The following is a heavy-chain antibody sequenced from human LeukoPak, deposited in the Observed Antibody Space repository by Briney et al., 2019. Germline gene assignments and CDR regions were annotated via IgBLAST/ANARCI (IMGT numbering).Heavy chain of an antibody. V-gene: IGHV1-18*01. D-gene: IGHD2-8*01. J-gene: IGHJ4*02. CDR2: ISPYNGNT. Sequence: ASVKVSCKASGYTFTNYGISWVRQAPGQGLEWLAWISPYNGNTYSAQTFQGRVTVTADTSTSTAFMELRSLKSDDTAVYYSTRTVLDCWKGVCYNYWGQGTLVTVSS. CDR1: GYTFTNYG. CDR3: TRTVLDCWKGVCYNY.